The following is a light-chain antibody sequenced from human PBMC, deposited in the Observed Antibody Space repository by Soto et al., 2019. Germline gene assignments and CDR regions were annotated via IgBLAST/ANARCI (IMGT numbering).Light chain of an antibody. Sequence: DIQMTQSPSTLSSSVGDRVTVTFRASQSISSWLAWCQQKPGKAPKLLIYDASSLESGVPSRFSGSGSGTEFTLTISSLQPDDFATYYCQQYNSYSTFGQGTKVDIK. V-gene: IGKV1-5*01. CDR3: QQYNSYST. CDR2: DAS. CDR1: QSISSW. J-gene: IGKJ1*01.